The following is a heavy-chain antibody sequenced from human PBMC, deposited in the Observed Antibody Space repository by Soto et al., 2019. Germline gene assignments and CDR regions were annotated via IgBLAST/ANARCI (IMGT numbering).Heavy chain of an antibody. CDR3: VRSAVVPAAPPAYYYGMDV. J-gene: IGHJ6*02. CDR2: IIPIFGTA. D-gene: IGHD2-2*01. CDR1: GGTFSSYA. V-gene: IGHV1-69*13. Sequence: SVKVSCKASGGTFSSYAISWVRQAPGQGLEWMGGIIPIFGTANYAQKFQGRVTITADESTSTAYMELSSLRSEDTAVYYCVRSAVVPAAPPAYYYGMDVWGQGTTVTVSS.